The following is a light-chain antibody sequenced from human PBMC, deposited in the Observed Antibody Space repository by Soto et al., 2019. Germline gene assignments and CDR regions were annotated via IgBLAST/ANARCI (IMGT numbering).Light chain of an antibody. CDR1: QSVSNY. J-gene: IGKJ1*01. CDR3: QQYGSSPLT. CDR2: GAS. Sequence: EVVLTQSPATLSLSPGERATLSCRASQSVSNYLAWYQQKPGQAPRLLIYGASNRATGIPDRFSGSGSGTDFTLTISRLEPEDFAVYYCQQYGSSPLTCGQGTKVDI. V-gene: IGKV3-20*01.